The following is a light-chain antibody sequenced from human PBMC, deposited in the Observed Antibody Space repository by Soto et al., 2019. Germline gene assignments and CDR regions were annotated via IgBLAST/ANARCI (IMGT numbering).Light chain of an antibody. CDR3: QKYDSYPLN. CDR2: DVS. J-gene: IGKJ4*01. Sequence: DIQITHAPSSLSVSVLDRVNLTLLASQSINNLLAWYQQKPGKAPKFLIYDVSTLESGVPSRFSGSGSGTEFTLTISSLQPEDFATYYCQKYDSYPLNFGGGTKGDIK. CDR1: QSINNL. V-gene: IGKV1-5*01.